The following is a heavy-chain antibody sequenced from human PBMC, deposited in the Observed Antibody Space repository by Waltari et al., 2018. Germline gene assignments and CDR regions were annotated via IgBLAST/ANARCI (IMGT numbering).Heavy chain of an antibody. D-gene: IGHD1-1*01. Sequence: QVQLVQSGAEVKKPGASVKVSRKASGYSLIDFYMHWLRKTPGQGLEWMGWINPNSSCTKYAQKFQGRVTMAWDTSISAAYMELSRLTSDDAAVYYWARDVYGTEADLDYWAQGTLVTVSS. CDR1: GYSLIDFY. CDR3: ARDVYGTEADLDY. CDR2: INPNSSCT. J-gene: IGHJ4*02. V-gene: IGHV1-2*02.